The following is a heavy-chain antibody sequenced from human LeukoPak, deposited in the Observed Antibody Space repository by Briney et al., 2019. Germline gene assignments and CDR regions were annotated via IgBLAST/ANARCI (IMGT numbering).Heavy chain of an antibody. J-gene: IGHJ4*02. CDR3: ARVGCYGGNCPFDY. CDR1: GYSISSGYF. CDR2: FYRGGTT. D-gene: IGHD4-23*01. Sequence: PSETLSLTCTVSGYSISSGYFWGWIRQPPGKGLEWIGSFYRGGTTYYNPSLKSRVTISVDTSKNQFSLKLSSVTAADTAVYYCARVGCYGGNCPFDYWGQGTLVTVSS. V-gene: IGHV4-38-2*02.